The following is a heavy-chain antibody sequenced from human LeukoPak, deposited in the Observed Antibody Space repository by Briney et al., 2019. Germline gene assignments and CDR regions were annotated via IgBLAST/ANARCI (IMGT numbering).Heavy chain of an antibody. Sequence: GGSLRLSRAASGFTFSSYGMHWVRQAPGKGLEWVAVISYDGSNKYYADSVKGRFTISRDNSKNTLYLQMNSLRAEDTAVYYCAKSYSWVTTSPWFDPWGQGTLVTVSS. J-gene: IGHJ5*02. V-gene: IGHV3-30*18. D-gene: IGHD4-17*01. CDR2: ISYDGSNK. CDR3: AKSYSWVTTSPWFDP. CDR1: GFTFSSYG.